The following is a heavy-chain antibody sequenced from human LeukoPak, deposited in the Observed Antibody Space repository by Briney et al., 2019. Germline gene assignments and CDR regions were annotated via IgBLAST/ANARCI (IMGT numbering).Heavy chain of an antibody. V-gene: IGHV3-53*01. Sequence: GGSLRLSCAASGFTVSSNYMSWVRQAPGKGLGWVSVIYGGGSTYYADSAKGRFTISRDNSKNTLYLQMNSLRAEDTAVYYCARAGMITFGGAHYYYYGMDVWGQGTTVTVSS. J-gene: IGHJ6*02. CDR3: ARAGMITFGGAHYYYYGMDV. D-gene: IGHD3-16*01. CDR2: IYGGGST. CDR1: GFTVSSNY.